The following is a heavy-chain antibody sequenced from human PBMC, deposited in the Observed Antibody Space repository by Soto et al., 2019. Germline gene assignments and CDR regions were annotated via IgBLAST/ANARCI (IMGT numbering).Heavy chain of an antibody. CDR2: IYYTGNT. CDR3: AIRQSYHWFDP. V-gene: IGHV4-31*03. J-gene: IGHJ5*02. D-gene: IGHD2-2*01. CDR1: GGSISSSGNY. Sequence: HVKLQESGPGLVKPSQTLSLTCTVSGGSISSSGNYWSWIRQHPGKGLEWIGYIYYTGNTNYNPSPKSRVTMSLDTSKNHVSLNVTSVTAADTAGYYCAIRQSYHWFDPWGQGTLVTVSS.